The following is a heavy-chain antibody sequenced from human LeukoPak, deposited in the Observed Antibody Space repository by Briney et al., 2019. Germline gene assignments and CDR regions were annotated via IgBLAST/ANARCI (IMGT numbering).Heavy chain of an antibody. CDR3: ARAPPWYGNSWYGDWYFDL. CDR2: ITSSSSYI. V-gene: IGHV3-21*01. Sequence: GGSLRLSCAASGFTFGTYSMNWVRQAPGKGLEWVSSITSSSSYIYYADSVKGRFTISRDNAKSSLYLQMNSLRAEDTAVYYCARAPPWYGNSWYGDWYFDLRGRGTLVTVSS. J-gene: IGHJ2*01. D-gene: IGHD6-13*01. CDR1: GFTFGTYS.